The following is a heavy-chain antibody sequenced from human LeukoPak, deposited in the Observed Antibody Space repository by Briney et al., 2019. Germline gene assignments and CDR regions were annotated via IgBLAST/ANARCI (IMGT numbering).Heavy chain of an antibody. CDR2: INHSGST. D-gene: IGHD6-13*01. CDR1: GGSFSGYY. CDR3: ARAVSSSSTVDY. Sequence: SETLSLTCAVYGGSFSGYYWSWIRQPPGKGLEWIGEINHSGSTNYNPSLKSRVTISVDTSKNPFSLKLSSVTAADTAVYYCARAVSSSSTVDYWGQGTLVTVSS. V-gene: IGHV4-34*01. J-gene: IGHJ4*02.